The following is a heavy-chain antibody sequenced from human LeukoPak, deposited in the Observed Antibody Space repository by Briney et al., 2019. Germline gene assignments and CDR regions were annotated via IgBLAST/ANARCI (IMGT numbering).Heavy chain of an antibody. CDR1: GGSISSDNYY. V-gene: IGHV4-39*07. Sequence: SETLSLTCTVSGGSISSDNYYWGWIRQSPGKGLEWIGDIYYSGITYYNPSLKSRVALSVDTSKNRFSLKPSSMTAADTAVYFCARGELEMANVDYWGQGILVTVSS. D-gene: IGHD5-24*01. CDR3: ARGELEMANVDY. CDR2: IYYSGIT. J-gene: IGHJ4*02.